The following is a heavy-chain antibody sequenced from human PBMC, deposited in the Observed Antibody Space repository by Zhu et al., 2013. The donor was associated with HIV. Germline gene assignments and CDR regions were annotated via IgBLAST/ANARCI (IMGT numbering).Heavy chain of an antibody. CDR2: VHHSGDT. J-gene: IGHJ1*01. V-gene: IGHV4-34*10. CDR1: GGSFSDYA. CDR3: AGRRLAIKMTTVTTYGY. D-gene: IGHD4-17*01. Sequence: QVQLRESGPGLVEPSETLSLTCDVSGGSFSDYAWSWIRQRPGSGLEWIGEVHHSGDTDYNPSLKSRVTIGMDTSNNQATLQLTSVSATDTAVYYCAGRRLAIKMTTVTTYGYWGQGTLVTVSS.